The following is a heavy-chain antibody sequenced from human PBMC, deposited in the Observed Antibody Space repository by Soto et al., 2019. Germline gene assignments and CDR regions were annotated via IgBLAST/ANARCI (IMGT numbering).Heavy chain of an antibody. CDR2: IYSSGSA. Sequence: SETLSLTCTVSRASIYTYSWTWIRQPAGKGLQWIGHIYSSGSANYSPSLKSRVSMSVDPSKNQISLKLTSVTAADTAVYYCATIVGANDYWGQGTLVTVSS. J-gene: IGHJ4*02. CDR1: RASIYTYS. CDR3: ATIVGANDY. D-gene: IGHD1-26*01. V-gene: IGHV4-4*07.